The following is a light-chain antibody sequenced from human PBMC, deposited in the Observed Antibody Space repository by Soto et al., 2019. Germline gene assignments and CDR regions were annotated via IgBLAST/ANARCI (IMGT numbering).Light chain of an antibody. CDR3: SSYTSSGTLEV. V-gene: IGLV2-14*01. CDR1: SSDVGGYNY. J-gene: IGLJ1*01. Sequence: QSALTQPASVSGSPGQSITISCTGTSSDVGGYNYVSWYQQHPGKAPKLMIYDVSNRPSGVSNRFSGSKXXXTASLTXSGLQAEDEADYYCSSYTSSGTLEVFGTGTKVTVL. CDR2: DVS.